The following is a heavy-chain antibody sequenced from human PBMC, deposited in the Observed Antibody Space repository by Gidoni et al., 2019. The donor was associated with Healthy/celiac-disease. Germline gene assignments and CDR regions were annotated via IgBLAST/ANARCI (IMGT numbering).Heavy chain of an antibody. D-gene: IGHD3-10*01. CDR2: IWYDGSNK. J-gene: IGHJ4*02. Sequence: QVQLVESGGGVVQPGRSLRLSCAASGFTFSSYGMHWVRQAPGKGLEWGAVIWYDGSNKYYADSVKGRFTISRDNSKNTLYLQMNSLRAEDTAVYYCARVGGSGSYYFDYWGQGTLVTVSS. CDR3: ARVGGSGSYYFDY. V-gene: IGHV3-33*01. CDR1: GFTFSSYG.